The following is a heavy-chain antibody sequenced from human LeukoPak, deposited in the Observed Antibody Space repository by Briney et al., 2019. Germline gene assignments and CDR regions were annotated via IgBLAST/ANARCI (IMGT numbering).Heavy chain of an antibody. CDR1: GYTFTSHD. CDR2: MNPNNGNA. D-gene: IGHD3-10*01. V-gene: IGHV1-8*03. CDR3: AKGQGSGIYKYYFDY. J-gene: IGHJ4*02. Sequence: ASVKVSCKASGYTFTSHDINWVRQATGQGLEWMGWMNPNNGNAGYAQKFQGRVTITRNTSINTAYMELSSLRSEDTAVYYCAKGQGSGIYKYYFDYWGQGTLVTVSS.